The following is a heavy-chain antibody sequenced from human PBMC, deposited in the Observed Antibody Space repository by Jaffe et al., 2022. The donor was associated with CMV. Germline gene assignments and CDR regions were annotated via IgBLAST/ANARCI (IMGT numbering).Heavy chain of an antibody. D-gene: IGHD3-3*01. Sequence: QVQLQQWGAGLLKPSETLSLTCAVYGGSFSGYYWSWIRQPPGKGLEWIGEINHSGSTNYNPSLKSRVTISVDTSKNQFSLKLSSVTAADTAVYYCARAGGFWSGYEFRVRWFDPWGQGTLVTVSS. CDR1: GGSFSGYY. CDR2: INHSGST. J-gene: IGHJ5*02. V-gene: IGHV4-34*01. CDR3: ARAGGFWSGYEFRVRWFDP.